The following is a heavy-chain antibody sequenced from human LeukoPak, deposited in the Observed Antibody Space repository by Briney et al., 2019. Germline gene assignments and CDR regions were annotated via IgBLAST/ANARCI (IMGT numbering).Heavy chain of an antibody. CDR2: IYYSGST. CDR3: ARDIVEKYRYGGNDY. CDR1: GGSISSSSYY. J-gene: IGHJ4*02. V-gene: IGHV4-39*07. Sequence: SETLSLTCTVSGGSISSSSYYWGWIRQPPGKGLQWIGSIYYSGSTYYNPSLKSRVTISVDTSKNQFSLKLSSVTAADTAVYYCARDIVEKYRYGGNDYWGQGTLVTVSS. D-gene: IGHD4-23*01.